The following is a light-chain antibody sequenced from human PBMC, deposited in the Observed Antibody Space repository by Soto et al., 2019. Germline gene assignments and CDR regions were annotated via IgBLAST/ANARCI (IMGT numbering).Light chain of an antibody. CDR2: DAS. J-gene: IGKJ5*01. CDR3: QQRSNWPLIT. CDR1: QSVSSY. V-gene: IGKV3-11*01. Sequence: EIVLTQSPGTLSFSPGGIATLSCSASQSVSSYLAWYQQKRGQAPRLLIYDASNRATGIPARFSGSGSGTDFTLTISSLEPEDFAVYYCQQRSNWPLITFGQGTRLEIK.